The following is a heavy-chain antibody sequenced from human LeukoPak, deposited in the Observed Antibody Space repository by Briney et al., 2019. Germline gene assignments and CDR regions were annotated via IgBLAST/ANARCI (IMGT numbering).Heavy chain of an antibody. J-gene: IGHJ4*02. V-gene: IGHV3-23*01. CDR1: EFTFSSYT. Sequence: GGSLRLSCAASEFTFSSYTMTWVRQAPGKGLKWVSTITTGDGNTYYADSVKGRFTVSRDDSKNTLYLQMNSLRAEDTAVYYCAKDGGLWVSAHWGDSWGRGTLVTVSS. CDR2: ITTGDGNT. D-gene: IGHD7-27*01. CDR3: AKDGGLWVSAHWGDS.